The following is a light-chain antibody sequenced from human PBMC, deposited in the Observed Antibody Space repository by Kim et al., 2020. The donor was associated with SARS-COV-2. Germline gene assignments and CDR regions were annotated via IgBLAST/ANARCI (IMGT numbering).Light chain of an antibody. J-gene: IGKJ4*01. V-gene: IGKV3-15*01. CDR2: GAS. CDR3: QQYSHRPLT. Sequence: EIVMTQSPATLSVSPGERATLSCRASQSVSSNLAWYQQKPGQAPRLLIYGASTRATGIPGRFSGSGSGTEFTLTISSLQSEDFAVYYCQQYSHRPLTIGGGTKVDIK. CDR1: QSVSSN.